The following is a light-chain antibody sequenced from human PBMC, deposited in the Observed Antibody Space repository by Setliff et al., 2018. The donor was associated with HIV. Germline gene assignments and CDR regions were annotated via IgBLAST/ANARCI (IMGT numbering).Light chain of an antibody. V-gene: IGLV2-14*01. Sequence: SALTQPASVSGSPGQSITISCTGTSSDIGAYNYVSWYQQHPGKAPKLMIYDVSSRPSGVSNRFSGSKSGNTASLTISGLQAEDEADYYCSSYTSSGTLVFGTGTKVTV. J-gene: IGLJ1*01. CDR1: SSDIGAYNY. CDR2: DVS. CDR3: SSYTSSGTLV.